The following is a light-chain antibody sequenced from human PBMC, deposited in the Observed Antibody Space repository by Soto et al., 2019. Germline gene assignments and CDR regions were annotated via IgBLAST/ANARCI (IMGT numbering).Light chain of an antibody. V-gene: IGKV1-5*03. CDR1: QSIRSW. Sequence: DIQMTQSPSTLPASVGDRVTVTCRASQSIRSWLAWYQEKPGKAPKLLIYKASLLETGVPSRFSGSASGTEFTLTISSLQTDDFGTYYCQQYNSYSPLTFGGGTKVDIK. CDR3: QQYNSYSPLT. CDR2: KAS. J-gene: IGKJ4*01.